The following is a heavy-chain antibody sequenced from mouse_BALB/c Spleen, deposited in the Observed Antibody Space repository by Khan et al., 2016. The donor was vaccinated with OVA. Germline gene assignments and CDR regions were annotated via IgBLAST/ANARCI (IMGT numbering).Heavy chain of an antibody. Sequence: EVQVVESGGDLVKPGGSLKLSCAASGFIFSSYSMSWVRQTPDKRLEWVATISSGGDYTYYPDNVKGRFTISRDNANNTLYLQMNSLKSEDTAMYYCARYLTGSFAYWGQGTLVTVSA. CDR3: ARYLTGSFAY. D-gene: IGHD4-1*01. J-gene: IGHJ3*01. CDR1: GFIFSSYS. CDR2: ISSGGDYT. V-gene: IGHV5-6*01.